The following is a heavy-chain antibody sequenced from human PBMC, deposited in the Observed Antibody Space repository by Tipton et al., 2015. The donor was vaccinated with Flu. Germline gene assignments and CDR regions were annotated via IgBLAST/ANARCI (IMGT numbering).Heavy chain of an antibody. V-gene: IGHV4-4*07. J-gene: IGHJ4*02. CDR3: ARDGWLRGFDY. CDR2: IYTSGST. Sequence: LRLSCTVPGGSTSSYYWSWIRQPAGKGLEWIGRIYTSGSTNYNPSLKSRVTMSVDTSKNQFSLKLSSVTAADTAVYYCARDGWLRGFDYGGQGTLVTVSS. D-gene: IGHD3-10*01. CDR1: GGSTSSYY.